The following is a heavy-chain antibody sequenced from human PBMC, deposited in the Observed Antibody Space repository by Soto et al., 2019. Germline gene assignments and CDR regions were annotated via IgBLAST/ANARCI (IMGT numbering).Heavy chain of an antibody. D-gene: IGHD6-6*01. Sequence: ASVKVSCKASGYTFTSYAMHWVRQAPGQRLEWMGWINAGNGNTKYSQKFQGRVTITRDTSASTAYMELSSLRSEDTAVYYCARAISIAARPGFRYWGQGTLVTVSS. J-gene: IGHJ4*02. V-gene: IGHV1-3*01. CDR3: ARAISIAARPGFRY. CDR1: GYTFTSYA. CDR2: INAGNGNT.